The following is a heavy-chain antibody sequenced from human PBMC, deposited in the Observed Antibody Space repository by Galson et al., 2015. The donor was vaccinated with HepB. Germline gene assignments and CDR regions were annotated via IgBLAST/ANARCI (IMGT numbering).Heavy chain of an antibody. CDR1: TFIFSTYS. Sequence: SLRLSCAASTFIFSTYSMNWVRQAPGKGLEWVSYIGSTSTAIYYADSVKGRFTISRDNAKNSLYLQMNSLRAEDTAVYYCARAGSCNSTNCYGFDPWGQGSLVTVSA. CDR2: IGSTSTAI. J-gene: IGHJ5*02. CDR3: ARAGSCNSTNCYGFDP. D-gene: IGHD2-2*01. V-gene: IGHV3-48*04.